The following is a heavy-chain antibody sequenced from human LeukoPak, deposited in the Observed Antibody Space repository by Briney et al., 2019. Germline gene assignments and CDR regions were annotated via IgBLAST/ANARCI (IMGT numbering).Heavy chain of an antibody. Sequence: PGGSLRLSCAASGFTFSSYAMSWVRQAPGKGLEWVSAISGSGGSTYYADSVKGRFTISRDNSKNSLYLQMNSLRAEDTAVYYCARRGPRYCTNGVCPNDAFDIWGQGTMVTVSS. CDR1: GFTFSSYA. V-gene: IGHV3-23*01. J-gene: IGHJ3*02. D-gene: IGHD2-8*01. CDR2: ISGSGGST. CDR3: ARRGPRYCTNGVCPNDAFDI.